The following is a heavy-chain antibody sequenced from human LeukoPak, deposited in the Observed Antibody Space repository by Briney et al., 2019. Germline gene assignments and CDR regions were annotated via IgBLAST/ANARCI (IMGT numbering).Heavy chain of an antibody. Sequence: GGSLRLSCAASGLTFDDYAMHWVRQAPGKGLEWVSGISWNSGSIGYADSVKGRFTISRDNAKNSLYLQMNSLRAEDTALYYCARGHYGSGKGFDPWGQGTLVTVSS. CDR1: GLTFDDYA. J-gene: IGHJ5*02. D-gene: IGHD3-10*01. CDR3: ARGHYGSGKGFDP. V-gene: IGHV3-9*01. CDR2: ISWNSGSI.